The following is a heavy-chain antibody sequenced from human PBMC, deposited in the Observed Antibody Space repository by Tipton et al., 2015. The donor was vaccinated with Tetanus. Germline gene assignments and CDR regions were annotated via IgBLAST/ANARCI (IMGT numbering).Heavy chain of an antibody. D-gene: IGHD6-25*01. CDR2: ISSTSRYI. CDR3: VSGSALGN. Sequence: SLRLSCGVSGFTFSTTKMNWVRQAPGRGLEWVSSISSTSRYINYAASLEGRFTISRDNAKNSLSLQMNNLRTDDTAVYYCVSGSALGNWGQGTLVTVSS. J-gene: IGHJ4*02. CDR1: GFTFSTTK. V-gene: IGHV3-21*01.